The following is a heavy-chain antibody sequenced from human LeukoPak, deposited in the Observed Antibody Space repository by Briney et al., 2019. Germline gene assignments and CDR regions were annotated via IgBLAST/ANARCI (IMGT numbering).Heavy chain of an antibody. CDR1: GGSMSSYY. CDR2: IYYSGTT. CDR3: ARGSIFGVSINWFDP. D-gene: IGHD3-3*01. J-gene: IGHJ5*02. Sequence: PSETLSLTCTVSGGSMSSYYWSWIRQPPGKGLEWIGYIYYSGTTKYNPSLKCRLTMSVDTSENQFSLRLSSVTAADTAVYYCARGSIFGVSINWFDPWGQGTLVTVSS. V-gene: IGHV4-59*01.